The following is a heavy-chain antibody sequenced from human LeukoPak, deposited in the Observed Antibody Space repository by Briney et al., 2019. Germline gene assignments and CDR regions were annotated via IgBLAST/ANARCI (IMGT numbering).Heavy chain of an antibody. CDR3: ARVSFCPRCHFDY. CDR1: GFVFSAYW. D-gene: IGHD2/OR15-2a*01. CDR2: ISPDGSSA. J-gene: IGHJ4*02. V-gene: IGHV3-74*03. Sequence: GGSLRLSCAASGFVFSAYWVHWVRQAPGKGLVWVARISPDGSSALSADSVRGRFTISRDNADNTLYLQLNSLRAEDTAVYYCARVSFCPRCHFDYWGQGTLVTVSS.